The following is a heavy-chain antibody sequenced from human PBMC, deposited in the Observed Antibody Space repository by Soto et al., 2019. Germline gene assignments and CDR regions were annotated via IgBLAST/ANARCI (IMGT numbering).Heavy chain of an antibody. V-gene: IGHV1-2*02. CDR1: GYTFTGYY. J-gene: IGHJ6*02. Sequence: ASVKVSCKASGYTFTGYYMHWVRQSPGQGLEWMGWINPNSGGTNYAQKFQGRVTMTRDTSISTAYMELSRLRSDDTAVYYCARDRVCSSTSCYRYYYYGMDVWGQGTTVAVSS. D-gene: IGHD2-2*01. CDR3: ARDRVCSSTSCYRYYYYGMDV. CDR2: INPNSGGT.